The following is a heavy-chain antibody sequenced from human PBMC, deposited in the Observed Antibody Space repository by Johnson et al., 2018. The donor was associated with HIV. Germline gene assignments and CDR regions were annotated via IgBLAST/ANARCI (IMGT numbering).Heavy chain of an antibody. Sequence: QVQLVESGGGVVQPGRSLRLSCAASGFTFSSYAMHWVRQAPGKGLEWVAVISYDGSNKYYADSVKGRFTISRDNSKNTLYLQMNSLRAEDTAVYYCARDHAFDIWGQGTMVTVFS. CDR2: ISYDGSNK. J-gene: IGHJ3*02. V-gene: IGHV3-30-3*01. CDR1: GFTFSSYA. CDR3: ARDHAFDI.